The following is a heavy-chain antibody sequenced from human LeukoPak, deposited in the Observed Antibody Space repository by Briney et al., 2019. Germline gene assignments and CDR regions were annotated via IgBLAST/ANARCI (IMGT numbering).Heavy chain of an antibody. CDR1: GFTFDDYA. J-gene: IGHJ3*02. CDR2: ISSSSSYI. V-gene: IGHV3-21*01. D-gene: IGHD3-22*01. Sequence: GGSLRLSCAASGFTFDDYAMNWVRQAPGKGLEWVSSISSSSSYIYHADSVKGRFTISRDNAKNSLYLQMNSLRAEDTAVHYCARDYYDSSGYYPDAFDIWGQGTMVTVSS. CDR3: ARDYYDSSGYYPDAFDI.